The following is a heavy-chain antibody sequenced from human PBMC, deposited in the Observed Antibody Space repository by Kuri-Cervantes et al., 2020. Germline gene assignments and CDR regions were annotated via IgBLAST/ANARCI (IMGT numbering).Heavy chain of an antibody. CDR2: FDPEDGET. Sequence: ASVKVSCKASGYTFTSYYMHWVRQAPGKGLEWMGGFDPEDGETIYAQKFQGRVTMTEDTSTDTAYMELSSLRSEDAAVYYCAKDATAMVVFPYYYGMDVWGQGTTVTVSS. D-gene: IGHD5-18*01. CDR3: AKDATAMVVFPYYYGMDV. J-gene: IGHJ6*02. V-gene: IGHV1-24*01. CDR1: GYTFTSYY.